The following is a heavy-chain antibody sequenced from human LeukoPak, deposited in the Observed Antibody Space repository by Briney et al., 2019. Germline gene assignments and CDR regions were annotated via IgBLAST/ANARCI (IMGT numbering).Heavy chain of an antibody. J-gene: IGHJ4*02. D-gene: IGHD3-9*01. V-gene: IGHV3-23*01. CDR2: ISGSGHTT. CDR1: GFTFSSYT. Sequence: GGSLRLSCAASGFTFSSYTMSWVRQAPGKGLEWVSVISGSGHTTDYADSVKGRFTVSRDNSKNTLYLQMNSLRAEDTAVYFCAKEPHILTGYYTDYFDSWGQGTLVTVSS. CDR3: AKEPHILTGYYTDYFDS.